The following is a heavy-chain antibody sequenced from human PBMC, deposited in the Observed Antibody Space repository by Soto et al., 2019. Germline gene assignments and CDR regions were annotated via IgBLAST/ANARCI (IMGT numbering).Heavy chain of an antibody. J-gene: IGHJ5*02. CDR1: GGSIIGSY. D-gene: IGHD2-15*01. CDR3: ARETGYCSGGSCGWFAP. V-gene: IGHV4-59*01. Sequence: LSLTCTVSGGSIIGSYWSWIRQPPGKGLEWIGYIYYSGSTNYNPSLKSRVTISIDTSNNHFSLKLSSVTAADTAVYYLARETGYCSGGSCGWFAPWGQGTLVTVSS. CDR2: IYYSGST.